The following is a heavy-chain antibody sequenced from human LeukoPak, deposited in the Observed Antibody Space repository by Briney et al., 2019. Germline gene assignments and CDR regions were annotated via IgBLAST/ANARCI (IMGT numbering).Heavy chain of an antibody. CDR2: IYYSGST. CDR3: ARRSAFLNAFDI. J-gene: IGHJ3*02. V-gene: IGHV4-59*01. CDR1: CSSIGGYI. Sequence: PSQTLSFTCSAACSSIGGYIWRGVRQTPGKVLELIGFIYYSGSTEYNPSLKGRVTISVDTSKNHFSLRLNTVTAADTAFYYCARRSAFLNAFDIWGQGTLVTVSS.